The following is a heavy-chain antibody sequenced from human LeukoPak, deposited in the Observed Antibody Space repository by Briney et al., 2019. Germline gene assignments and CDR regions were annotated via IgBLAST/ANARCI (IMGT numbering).Heavy chain of an antibody. V-gene: IGHV1-8*01. J-gene: IGHJ3*02. CDR1: GYTFTSYD. CDR3: ARNPSPWYDSSGSDAFDI. D-gene: IGHD3-22*01. CDR2: MNPNNGNT. Sequence: GSVKVSCKASGYTFTSYDINSVRPATGQGLEWMGWMNPNNGNTGYAQKFQGRVTMTRDTSISTAYMELSSLRSEDTAVYYCARNPSPWYDSSGSDAFDIWGQGTMVTVSS.